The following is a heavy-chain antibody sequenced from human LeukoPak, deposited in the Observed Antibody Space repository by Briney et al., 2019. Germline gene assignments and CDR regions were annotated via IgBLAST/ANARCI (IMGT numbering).Heavy chain of an antibody. J-gene: IGHJ4*02. CDR1: GLPFSDYA. V-gene: IGHV3-49*04. CDR2: IRISAYGAST. Sequence: PGRSLRLSCTVSGLPFSDYALSWVRQVPGKGREWVGFIRISAYGASTEYSAPVKDRFTISRDDSKSLAYLQMNTLKTEDTAVYYCATHRLESHDIQFDYWGQGALVIVSS. D-gene: IGHD1-1*01. CDR3: ATHRLESHDIQFDY.